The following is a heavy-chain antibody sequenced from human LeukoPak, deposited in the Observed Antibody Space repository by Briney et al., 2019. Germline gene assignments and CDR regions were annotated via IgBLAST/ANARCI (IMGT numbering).Heavy chain of an antibody. CDR1: GGSISSGDYY. V-gene: IGHV4-30-4*01. D-gene: IGHD3-22*01. J-gene: IGHJ3*02. CDR2: IYYSGST. Sequence: PSETLSLTCTVSGGSISSGDYYWSWVRQPPGKGLEWIGYIYYSGSTYYNPSFKSRVTISVDTSKNQFSLKLSSVTAADTAVYYCARDYYDSSGSAFDIWGQGTMVTVSS. CDR3: ARDYYDSSGSAFDI.